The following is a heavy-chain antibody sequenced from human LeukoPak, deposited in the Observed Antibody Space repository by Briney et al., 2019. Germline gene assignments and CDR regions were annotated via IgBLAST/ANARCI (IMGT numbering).Heavy chain of an antibody. D-gene: IGHD6-13*01. CDR2: ISGGGGNI. J-gene: IGHJ4*02. V-gene: IGHV3-48*01. Sequence: GGSLRLSCAASGFIFSSYSMNWVRQAPGKGLEWISYISGGGGNIHYADSVKGRVTISRDNSKNTLYLQMNSLRTEDTAVYYCARGYSSSWYYFDYWGQGTLVTVSS. CDR3: ARGYSSSWYYFDY. CDR1: GFIFSSYS.